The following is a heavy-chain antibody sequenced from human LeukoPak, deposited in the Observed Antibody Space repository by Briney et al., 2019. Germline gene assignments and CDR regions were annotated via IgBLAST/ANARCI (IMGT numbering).Heavy chain of an antibody. CDR2: IIPIFGTA. V-gene: IGHV1-69*06. J-gene: IGHJ4*02. Sequence: SVKVSCKASGGTFSSYAISWVRQAPGQGLEWMGGIIPIFGTANYAQKFRGRVTITADKSTSPAYMELSSLRSEDTAVYYCAGQIAAAADHTPLDYWGQGTLVTVSS. CDR1: GGTFSSYA. D-gene: IGHD6-13*01. CDR3: AGQIAAAADHTPLDY.